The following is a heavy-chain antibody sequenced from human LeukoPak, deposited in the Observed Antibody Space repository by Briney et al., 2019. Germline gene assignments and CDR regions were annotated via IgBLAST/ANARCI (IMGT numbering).Heavy chain of an antibody. CDR1: GGTFSSYA. Sequence: SVKVSCKASGGTFSSYAISWVRQAPGQGLEWMGGIIPVFGTANYAQKFQGRVTITADESTSTAYMELSSLRSEDTAVYYCARGRNYYYYGMDVWGQGTTVTVSS. CDR2: IIPVFGTA. V-gene: IGHV1-69*13. J-gene: IGHJ6*02. CDR3: ARGRNYYYYGMDV.